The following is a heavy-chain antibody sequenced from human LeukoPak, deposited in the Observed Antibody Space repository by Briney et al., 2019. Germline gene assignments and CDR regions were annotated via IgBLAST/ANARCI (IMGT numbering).Heavy chain of an antibody. CDR3: ARDKPYYYGSGSPNPISYYYYGMDV. D-gene: IGHD3-10*01. CDR2: ITPNSGGT. V-gene: IGHV1-2*04. J-gene: IGHJ6*02. CDR1: GYTFTGYY. Sequence: ASVKVSCKASGYTFTGYYMHWVRQAPGQGLECMGWITPNSGGTNYAQKFQGWVTMTRDTSISTAYMELSRLRSDDTAVYYCARDKPYYYGSGSPNPISYYYYGMDVWGQGTTVTVSS.